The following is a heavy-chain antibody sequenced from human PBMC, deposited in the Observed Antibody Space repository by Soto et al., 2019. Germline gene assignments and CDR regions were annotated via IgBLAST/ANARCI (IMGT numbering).Heavy chain of an antibody. J-gene: IGHJ5*02. CDR2: ISYDGSNK. CDR1: GFTFSSYG. CDR3: AKDITIFGVVIPWFDP. V-gene: IGHV3-30*18. Sequence: QVQLVESGGGVVQPGRSLRLSCAASGFTFSSYGMHWVRQAPGKGLEWVAVISYDGSNKYYADSVKGRFTISRDNSKNTLYLQMISLRAEDTAVYYCAKDITIFGVVIPWFDPWGQGTLVTVSS. D-gene: IGHD3-3*01.